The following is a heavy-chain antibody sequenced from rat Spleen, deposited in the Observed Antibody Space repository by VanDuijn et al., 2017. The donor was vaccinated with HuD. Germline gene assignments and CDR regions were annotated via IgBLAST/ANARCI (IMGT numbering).Heavy chain of an antibody. CDR2: ISTGGGNT. V-gene: IGHV5-19*01. J-gene: IGHJ2*01. D-gene: IGHD1-9*01. CDR1: GFTFSNYG. CDR3: ARGDYGYNYYFDY. Sequence: EVQLVESGGGLVQPGRSLKLSCAASGFTFSNYGMHWIRQAPTKGLEWVASISTGGGNTYYRDSVKGRFIISRDNAKSTLYLQMDSLRSEDTATYYCARGDYGYNYYFDYWGQGVMVTVSS.